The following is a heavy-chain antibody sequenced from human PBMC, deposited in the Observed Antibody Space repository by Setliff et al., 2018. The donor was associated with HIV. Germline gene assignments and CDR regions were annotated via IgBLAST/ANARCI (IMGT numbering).Heavy chain of an antibody. CDR2: IIPIFGTA. CDR3: ARDRPGDGGNYQIDY. CDR1: GGAFSSYA. D-gene: IGHD4-4*01. Sequence: GASVKVSCKASGGAFSSYALSWVRQAPGQGLEWMGGIIPIFGTANYAQKFQGRVTITTDESTSTAYVELSSLRSEDTAVYYCARDRPGDGGNYQIDYWGQGTLVTVSS. J-gene: IGHJ4*02. V-gene: IGHV1-69*05.